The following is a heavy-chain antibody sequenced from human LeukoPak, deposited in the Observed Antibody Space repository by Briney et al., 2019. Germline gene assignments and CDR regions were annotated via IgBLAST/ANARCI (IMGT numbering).Heavy chain of an antibody. J-gene: IGHJ4*02. V-gene: IGHV4-59*01. D-gene: IGHD3-16*01. CDR2: IYHNGRT. Sequence: SETLSLTCTVSGASFSNDYWSWVRQAPGKGLEWIGYIYHNGRTSYNPSLKSRLTMSIETSQKQFSLQLISVTAADTAIYYCARASEGIGYFDTWGRGSLVTVSS. CDR3: ARASEGIGYFDT. CDR1: GASFSNDY.